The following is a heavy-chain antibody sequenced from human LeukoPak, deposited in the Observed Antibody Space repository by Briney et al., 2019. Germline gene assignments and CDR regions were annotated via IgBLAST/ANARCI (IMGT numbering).Heavy chain of an antibody. Sequence: SETLSLTCTVSGGSVSSGSYYWSWIRQPPGKGLEWIGYIYYSGSTNYNPSLKSRVTISVDTSKNQFSLKLSSVTAADTVVYYCARGSGYSLVGGLVDYWGQGTLVTVSS. CDR1: GGSVSSGSYY. J-gene: IGHJ4*02. CDR2: IYYSGST. D-gene: IGHD5-18*01. V-gene: IGHV4-61*01. CDR3: ARGSGYSLVGGLVDY.